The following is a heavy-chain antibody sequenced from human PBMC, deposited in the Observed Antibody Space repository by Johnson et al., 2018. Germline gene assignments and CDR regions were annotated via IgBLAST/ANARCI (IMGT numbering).Heavy chain of an antibody. V-gene: IGHV3-64*01. CDR2: ISSNGGST. J-gene: IGHJ3*02. CDR1: GFTFSSYA. D-gene: IGHD6-19*01. Sequence: VRLVQSGGGLVQPGGSLRLCCAASGFTFSSYAMHWVRQAPGKGLEYVSAISSNGGSTYYANSVKGRFTISRDNSKNTLYLQMGSLRAEDMAVYDCARERYSSGWYGSDAFDIWGQGTMVTVSS. CDR3: ARERYSSGWYGSDAFDI.